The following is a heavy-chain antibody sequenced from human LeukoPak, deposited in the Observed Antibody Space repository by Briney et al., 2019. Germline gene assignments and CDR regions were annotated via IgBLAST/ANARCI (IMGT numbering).Heavy chain of an antibody. CDR1: GFTFSSYW. J-gene: IGHJ4*02. CDR2: INQDGSEK. Sequence: GGSLRLSCAASGFTFSSYWMTWVRQAPGKGLEWVANINQDGSEKYYVDSVKGRFTISRDNAKNSVSLQMNSLSAEDTAVYYCARPQGTYYYDSSGYSPGSWDYWGQGTLVTVSS. CDR3: ARPQGTYYYDSSGYSPGSWDY. D-gene: IGHD3-22*01. V-gene: IGHV3-7*02.